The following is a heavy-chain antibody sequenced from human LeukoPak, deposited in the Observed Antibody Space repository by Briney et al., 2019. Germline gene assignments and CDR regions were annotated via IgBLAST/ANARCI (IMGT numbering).Heavy chain of an antibody. D-gene: IGHD5-12*01. V-gene: IGHV1-2*02. CDR3: ARNDIDATYDY. CDR1: GYTFTGYY. Sequence: ASVKVSCKASGYTFTGYYMHWVRQAPGQGLEWMGWINPSSGDTKYAQKFQGRVTVTRDTSISTVYMELSRLRSADTAVYYCARNDIDATYDYWGQGTLVTVSS. J-gene: IGHJ4*02. CDR2: INPSSGDT.